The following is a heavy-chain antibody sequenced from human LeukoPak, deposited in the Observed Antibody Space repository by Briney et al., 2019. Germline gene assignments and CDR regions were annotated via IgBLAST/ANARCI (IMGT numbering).Heavy chain of an antibody. Sequence: SETLSLTCTVSGGSVSSYYWSWIRQPPGKGLEWIGYIYYSGSTNYNPSLKSRVTISVDTSKNQFSLKLSSVTAADTAVYYCARRTYSGSWYYFDYWGQGTLVTVSS. V-gene: IGHV4-59*02. J-gene: IGHJ4*02. CDR2: IYYSGST. CDR3: ARRTYSGSWYYFDY. CDR1: GGSVSSYY. D-gene: IGHD6-13*01.